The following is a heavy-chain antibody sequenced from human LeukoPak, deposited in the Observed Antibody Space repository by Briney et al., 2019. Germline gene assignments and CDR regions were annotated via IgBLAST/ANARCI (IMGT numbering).Heavy chain of an antibody. V-gene: IGHV3-21*01. J-gene: IGHJ4*02. Sequence: GGSPRLSCAASGFTFSSYSMNWVRQAPGKGLEWVSSISSSSSYIYHADSVKGRFTISRDSAKNSLYLQMNSLRAEDTAVYYCARNDILTGYSDYWGQGTLVTVSS. D-gene: IGHD3-9*01. CDR1: GFTFSSYS. CDR3: ARNDILTGYSDY. CDR2: ISSSSSYI.